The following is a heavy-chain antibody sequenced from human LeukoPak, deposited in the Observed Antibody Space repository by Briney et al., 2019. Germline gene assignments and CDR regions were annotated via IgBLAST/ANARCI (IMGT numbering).Heavy chain of an antibody. CDR1: GGSISSSY. J-gene: IGHJ4*02. V-gene: IGHV4-4*07. D-gene: IGHD1-7*01. Sequence: SETLSLTCTVSGGSISSSYWSLIRQPAGKGLEWIGRIYSSGDTNYNPSLKSRVTMSVDTSKNQFSLKLSSVTAADTAVHYCASLNWNYYFDYWGQGTLVTVSS. CDR2: IYSSGDT. CDR3: ASLNWNYYFDY.